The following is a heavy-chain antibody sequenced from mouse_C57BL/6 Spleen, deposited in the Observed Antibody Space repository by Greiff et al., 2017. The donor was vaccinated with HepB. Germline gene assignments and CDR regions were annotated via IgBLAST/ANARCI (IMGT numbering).Heavy chain of an antibody. J-gene: IGHJ1*03. CDR2: ISYDGSN. Sequence: EVKLQESGPGLVKPSQSLSLTCSVTGYSITSGYYWNWIRQFPGNKLEWMGYISYDGSNNYNPSLKNRISITRDTSKNQFFLKLNSVTTEDTATYYCARSGTYVRYFDVWGTGTTVTVSS. CDR3: ARSGTYVRYFDV. CDR1: GYSITSGYY. V-gene: IGHV3-6*01. D-gene: IGHD5-1*01.